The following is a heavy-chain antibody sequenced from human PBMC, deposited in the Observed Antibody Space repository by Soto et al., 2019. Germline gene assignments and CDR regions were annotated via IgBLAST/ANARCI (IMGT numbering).Heavy chain of an antibody. D-gene: IGHD1-7*01. Sequence: QITLKESGPTLVKPTQTLTLTCTFSGFSLNTNGVGVGWIRQPPGKALEWLALIYWDDDKRYSPSLKSRLTITTDTSKNPLVLTMTNLDPVDTATYYCAHGRITGTILAFDYWGQGTLVTVSS. CDR1: GFSLNTNGVG. V-gene: IGHV2-5*02. CDR2: IYWDDDK. CDR3: AHGRITGTILAFDY. J-gene: IGHJ4*02.